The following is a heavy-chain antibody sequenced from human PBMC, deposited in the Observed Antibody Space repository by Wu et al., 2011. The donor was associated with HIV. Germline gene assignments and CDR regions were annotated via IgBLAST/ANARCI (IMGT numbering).Heavy chain of an antibody. Sequence: QVQLVQSGAEVKKPGASVKVSCKASGYTFTSYYMHWVRQAPGQGPEWMGKIIPMSATADYAQKLRDRVMITADESTSTVYVELTSLKSDDTAVYYCARGFSNGYFDTWGQGTLVTVSS. V-gene: IGHV1-46*01. CDR3: ARGFSNGYFDT. CDR1: GYTFTSYY. J-gene: IGHJ4*02. D-gene: IGHD4-11*01. CDR2: IIPMSATA.